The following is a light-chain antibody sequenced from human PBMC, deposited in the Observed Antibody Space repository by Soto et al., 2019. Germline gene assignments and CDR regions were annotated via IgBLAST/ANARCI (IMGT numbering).Light chain of an antibody. CDR2: DTS. V-gene: IGLV7-46*01. CDR3: LLPYSDAWV. Sequence: QAVVTQEPSLSVSPGGTVTLTCGSSTGAVTSGHYPYWFQQKPGHAPRTLIYDTSNKQSWTPVRFSGSLLGGKAALTLSGAQPEDEAEYYCLLPYSDAWVFGGGTKLTVL. J-gene: IGLJ3*02. CDR1: TGAVTSGHY.